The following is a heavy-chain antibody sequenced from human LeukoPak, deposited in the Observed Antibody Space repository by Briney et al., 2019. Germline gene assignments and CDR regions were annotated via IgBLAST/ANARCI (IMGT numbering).Heavy chain of an antibody. D-gene: IGHD6-19*01. CDR3: AKDHANSSGVEVGANFDY. Sequence: GGSLRLSCAASGFTLSDNYIYWVRQAPGKGVEWVSVIYGGGSTYYADSVKGRFTISRDNSKNTLYLQMNSLRAEDTAVYYCAKDHANSSGVEVGANFDYWGQGTLVTVSS. V-gene: IGHV3-53*01. CDR2: IYGGGST. J-gene: IGHJ4*02. CDR1: GFTLSDNY.